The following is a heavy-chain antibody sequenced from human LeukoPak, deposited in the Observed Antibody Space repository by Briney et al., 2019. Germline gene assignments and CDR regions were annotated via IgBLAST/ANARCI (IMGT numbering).Heavy chain of an antibody. CDR3: ARAPITMGYFDY. J-gene: IGHJ4*02. CDR2: ISYDGSNK. CDR1: GFTFSSYA. V-gene: IGHV3-30-3*01. D-gene: IGHD3-10*01. Sequence: GGSLRLSCAASGFTFSSYAMHWVRQAPDKGLEWVVVISYDGSNKYYADSVKGRFTISRDNSKNTLYLQMNSLRAEDTAVYYCARAPITMGYFDYWGQGTLVTVSS.